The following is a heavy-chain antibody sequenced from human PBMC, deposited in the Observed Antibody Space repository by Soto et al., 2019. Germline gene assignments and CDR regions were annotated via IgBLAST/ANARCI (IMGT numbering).Heavy chain of an antibody. CDR2: IYYSGST. D-gene: IGHD3-16*02. CDR3: ARVEVIKFNYYFDY. Sequence: SSETLSLTCTVSGGSISSGGYYWSWIRQHPGKGLEWIGYIYYSGSTYYNPSLKSRVTISVDTSKNQFSLKLSSVTAADTAVYYCARVEVIKFNYYFDYWGQGTLVTVSS. J-gene: IGHJ4*02. CDR1: GGSISSGGYY. V-gene: IGHV4-31*03.